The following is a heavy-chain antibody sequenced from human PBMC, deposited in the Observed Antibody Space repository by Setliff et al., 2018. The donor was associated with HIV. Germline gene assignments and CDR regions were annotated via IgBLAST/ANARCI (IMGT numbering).Heavy chain of an antibody. J-gene: IGHJ5*02. CDR1: GYTFTSYG. V-gene: IGHV1-18*01. CDR2: ISAYNGNT. Sequence: ASVKVSCKASGYTFTSYGISWVRQAPGQGLEWMGWISAYNGNTNYAQKLQGRVTMTTDTSTSTAYMELRSLRSDGTAVYYCARVRCSGANCFNWFDPWGQGTPVTVSS. CDR3: ARVRCSGANCFNWFDP. D-gene: IGHD2-15*01.